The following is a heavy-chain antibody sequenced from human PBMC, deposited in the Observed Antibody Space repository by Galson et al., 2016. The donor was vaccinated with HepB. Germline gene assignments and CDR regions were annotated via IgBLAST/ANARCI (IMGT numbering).Heavy chain of an antibody. D-gene: IGHD2-2*01. Sequence: SETLSLTCTVSGGSISNYYWSWIRQPPGKGLEWVGYIYYSEYTTYNPSLKSRVTISADTSKNQFSLNLSSVTAADTAVYYCARERYCTSSSCSGVVYWGQGTLVAVSS. CDR1: GGSISNYY. CDR2: IYYSEYT. CDR3: ARERYCTSSSCSGVVY. V-gene: IGHV4-59*01. J-gene: IGHJ4*02.